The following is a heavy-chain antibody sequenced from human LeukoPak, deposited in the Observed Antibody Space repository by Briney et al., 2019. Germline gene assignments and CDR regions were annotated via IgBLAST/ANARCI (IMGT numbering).Heavy chain of an antibody. J-gene: IGHJ4*02. CDR2: ISGSGGST. V-gene: IGHV3-23*01. CDR3: AKVGLYSSSRPADY. CDR1: GFTFSSYA. Sequence: GGSLRLSCAASGFTFSSYAMSWVRQAPGKGLEWVSAISGSGGSTYYADSVKGRFTISRVNSKNTLYLQMNSLRAEDTAVYYCAKVGLYSSSRPADYWGQGTLVTVSS. D-gene: IGHD6-6*01.